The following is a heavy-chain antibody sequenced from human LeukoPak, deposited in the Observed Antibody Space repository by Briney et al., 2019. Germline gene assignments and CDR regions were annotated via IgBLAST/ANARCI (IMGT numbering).Heavy chain of an antibody. CDR2: INPNNGGT. CDR3: GRDREPLGY. CDR1: GYIFTGYY. V-gene: IGHV1-2*06. J-gene: IGHJ4*02. Sequence: ASVKVSCKASGYIFTGYYMHWVRQAPGQGLEWMGRINPNNGGTNYAQKFQGRVTMTRDTSISTAYMELSSLRSDDTAVYFCGRDREPLGYWGQGTLVTVSS. D-gene: IGHD1-14*01.